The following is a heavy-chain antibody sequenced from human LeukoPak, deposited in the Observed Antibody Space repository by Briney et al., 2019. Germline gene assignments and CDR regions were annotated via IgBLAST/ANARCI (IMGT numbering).Heavy chain of an antibody. J-gene: IGHJ4*02. V-gene: IGHV4-34*01. CDR1: GGSFSGYY. D-gene: IGHD1-26*01. CDR3: AIDSVGATPY. Sequence: PSETLSLTCAVYGGSFSGYYRSWIRQPPGKGLEWIGEINHSGSTNYNPSLKSRVTISVDTSKNQFSLKLSSVTAADTAVYYCAIDSVGATPYWGQGTLVTVSS. CDR2: INHSGST.